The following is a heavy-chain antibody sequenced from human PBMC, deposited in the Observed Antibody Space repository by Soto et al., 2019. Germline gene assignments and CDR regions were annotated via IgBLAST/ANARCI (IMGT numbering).Heavy chain of an antibody. Sequence: QVQLVESGGGVVQPGGSLRLSCAASGFTFGTHAMHWVRQAAGKGLEWVAVIYYDGSNRYYGDAVKGRFTISRDNSKSTLYLQMSSLRAEDTAVYYCARAFCTNGVCYYFFDYWGHGTLVTVSS. CDR1: GFTFGTHA. D-gene: IGHD2-8*01. CDR2: IYYDGSNR. V-gene: IGHV3-33*01. J-gene: IGHJ4*01. CDR3: ARAFCTNGVCYYFFDY.